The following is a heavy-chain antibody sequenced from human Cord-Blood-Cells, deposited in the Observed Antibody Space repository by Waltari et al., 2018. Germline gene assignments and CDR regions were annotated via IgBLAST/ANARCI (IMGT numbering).Heavy chain of an antibody. V-gene: IGHV3-53*04. J-gene: IGHJ3*02. CDR1: GFTVSSNY. CDR2: IYSGGST. D-gene: IGHD6-13*01. Sequence: EVQLVESGGGLVQPGGSLRLSCAASGFTVSSNYMSWVRQAPGKGLEWVSFIYSGGSTYYADSVKGRFTISRHNSKNTLYLQMNSLRAEDTAVYYCAGIAAAGNDAFDIWGQGTMVTVSS. CDR3: AGIAAAGNDAFDI.